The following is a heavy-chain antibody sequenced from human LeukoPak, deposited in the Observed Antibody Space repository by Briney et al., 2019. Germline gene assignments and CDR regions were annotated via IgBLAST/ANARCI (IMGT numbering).Heavy chain of an antibody. CDR1: GFTFSSYA. CDR3: ARDRDYGDYVPGY. J-gene: IGHJ4*02. V-gene: IGHV3-30*04. D-gene: IGHD4-17*01. Sequence: PGGSLRLSCAASGFTFSSYAIHWVRQAPGKGLEWVALISYDGRNKYYADSVKGRFTISRDNSKNTLFLQMNSLIAEDTAVYYCARDRDYGDYVPGYWGQGTLVTVSS. CDR2: ISYDGRNK.